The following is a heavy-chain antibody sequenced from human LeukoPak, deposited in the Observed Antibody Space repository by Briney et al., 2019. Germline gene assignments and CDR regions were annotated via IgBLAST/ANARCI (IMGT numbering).Heavy chain of an antibody. D-gene: IGHD3-3*01. J-gene: IGHJ6*03. CDR2: MNPNSGNT. CDR3: ARGLVSSYYDFWSGYPQGYYMDV. CDR1: GYTFTSYD. Sequence: GASVKVSCKASGYTFTSYDINWVRQATGQGLEWMGWMNPNSGNTGYVQKFQGRVTMTRNTSISTAYMELSSLRSEDTAVYYCARGLVSSYYDFWSGYPQGYYMDVWGKGTTVTVSS. V-gene: IGHV1-8*01.